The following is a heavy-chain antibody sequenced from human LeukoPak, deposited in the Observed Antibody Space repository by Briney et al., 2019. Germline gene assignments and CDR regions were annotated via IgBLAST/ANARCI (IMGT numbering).Heavy chain of an antibody. CDR3: AKSPEVVVIHPPDK. CDR1: GFDFNIYA. V-gene: IGHV3-23*01. J-gene: IGHJ4*02. D-gene: IGHD2-15*01. Sequence: SGFDFNIYAMTWVRQAPGKGLEWVSTLGGSGSGTDYADSVKARSTISRDNFKKTLSLQMTSLRVEDTAIYYCAKSPEVVVIHPPDKWGQG. CDR2: LGGSGSGT.